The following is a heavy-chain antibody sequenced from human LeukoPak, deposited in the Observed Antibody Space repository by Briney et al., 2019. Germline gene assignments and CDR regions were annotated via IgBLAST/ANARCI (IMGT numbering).Heavy chain of an antibody. CDR3: ARVTGYSSPGAFPEYFDS. Sequence: SETLSLTCTVSGYSISSCYYWGWIRHPPGKVVECIGIIYHSGSTYYNPFLKSRIILSVKTSKNQFSLKLSSVTAADTAVYYCARVTGYSSPGAFPEYFDSWGQGNLVTVSS. V-gene: IGHV4-38-2*02. D-gene: IGHD6-13*01. CDR2: IYHSGST. CDR1: GYSISSCYY. J-gene: IGHJ4*02.